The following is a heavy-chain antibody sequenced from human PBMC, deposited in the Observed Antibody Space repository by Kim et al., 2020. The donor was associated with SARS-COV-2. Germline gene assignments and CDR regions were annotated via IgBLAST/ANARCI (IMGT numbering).Heavy chain of an antibody. Sequence: SETLSLTCAVYGGSFSGYYWSWIRQPPGKGLEWIGEINHSGSTNYNPSLKSRVTISVDTSKNQFSLKLSSVTAADTAVYYCARGRSSSSSYRVFGWFDPWGQGTLVTVSS. V-gene: IGHV4-34*01. CDR1: GGSFSGYY. CDR2: INHSGST. J-gene: IGHJ5*02. CDR3: ARGRSSSSSYRVFGWFDP. D-gene: IGHD6-13*01.